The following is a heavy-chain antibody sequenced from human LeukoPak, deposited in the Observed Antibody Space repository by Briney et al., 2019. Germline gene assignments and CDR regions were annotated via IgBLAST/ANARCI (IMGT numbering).Heavy chain of an antibody. D-gene: IGHD3-10*02. CDR2: INLDGTEK. Sequence: GGSLRLSCTASGFVFFTSWMTWVRQAPGKGLEWVANINLDGTEKYYLDSVKGRFTISRDNAKNSLYLQMNSLRAEDTAVYYCAELGITMIGGVWGKGTTVTIPS. CDR1: GFVFFTSW. V-gene: IGHV3-7*01. J-gene: IGHJ6*04. CDR3: AELGITMIGGV.